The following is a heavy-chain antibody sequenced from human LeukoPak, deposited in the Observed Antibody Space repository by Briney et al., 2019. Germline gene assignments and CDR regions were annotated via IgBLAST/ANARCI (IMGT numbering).Heavy chain of an antibody. Sequence: KTSETLSLTCAVYGGSFSGYYWSWIRQPPGKGLEWIGEINHSGSTNHNPSLKSRVTISVDTSKNQFSLKLSSVTAADTAVYYCARGVTYYYGMDVWGQGTTVTVSS. D-gene: IGHD2-21*02. CDR1: GGSFSGYY. J-gene: IGHJ6*02. CDR2: INHSGST. V-gene: IGHV4-34*01. CDR3: ARGVTYYYGMDV.